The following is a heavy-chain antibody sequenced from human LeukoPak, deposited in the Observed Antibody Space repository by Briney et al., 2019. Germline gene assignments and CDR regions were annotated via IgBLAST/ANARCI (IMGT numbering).Heavy chain of an antibody. CDR1: GYTFTSYY. Sequence: ASVKVSYKASGYTFTSYYMHWVRQAPGQGLEWMGIINPSGGSTSYAQKFQGRVTMTRDTSTSTVYMELSSLRSEDTAVYYSARTDGYRAFDIWGQGTMVTVSS. D-gene: IGHD5-24*01. CDR3: ARTDGYRAFDI. V-gene: IGHV1-46*01. CDR2: INPSGGST. J-gene: IGHJ3*02.